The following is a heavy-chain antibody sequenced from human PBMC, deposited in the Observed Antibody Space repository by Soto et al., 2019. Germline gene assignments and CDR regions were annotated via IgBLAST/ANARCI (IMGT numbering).Heavy chain of an antibody. CDR3: ARDRVYCSGGSCFTPDAFDI. D-gene: IGHD2-15*01. CDR2: ISSSSSTI. CDR1: GFTFSSYS. V-gene: IGHV3-48*01. Sequence: GVLRLSCAASGFTFSSYSMNWVRQAPGKGLEWVSYISSSSSTIYYADSVKGRFTISRDNAKNSLYLQMNSLRAEDTAVYYCARDRVYCSGGSCFTPDAFDIWGQGTMVTVS. J-gene: IGHJ3*02.